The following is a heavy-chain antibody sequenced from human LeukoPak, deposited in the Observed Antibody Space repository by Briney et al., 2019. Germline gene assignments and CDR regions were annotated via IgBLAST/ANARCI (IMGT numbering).Heavy chain of an antibody. CDR2: IIPISGTA. V-gene: IGHV1-69*13. D-gene: IGHD5-18*01. J-gene: IGHJ6*02. Sequence: ASVKVSCKASGGTFSSYAISWVRQAPGQGLEWMGGIIPISGTANYAQKFQGRVTITADESTSTAYMELSSLRSEDTAVYYCARVSVVDTYYYYYGMDVWGQGTTVTVSS. CDR3: ARVSVVDTYYYYYGMDV. CDR1: GGTFSSYA.